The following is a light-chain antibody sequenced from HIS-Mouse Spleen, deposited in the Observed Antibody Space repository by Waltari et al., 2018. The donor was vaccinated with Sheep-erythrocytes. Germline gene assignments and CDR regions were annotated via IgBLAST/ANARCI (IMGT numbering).Light chain of an antibody. V-gene: IGLV2-11*01. Sequence: QSALTQPRSVSGSPGQSVTIPCTGTSSYVGGYNEVSWYQQHPGKAPKLMIYDVSKRPSGVPDRFSGSKSGNTASLTISGLQAEDEADYYCCSYAGSYNHVFATGTKVTVL. CDR1: SSYVGGYNE. CDR2: DVS. J-gene: IGLJ1*01. CDR3: CSYAGSYNHV.